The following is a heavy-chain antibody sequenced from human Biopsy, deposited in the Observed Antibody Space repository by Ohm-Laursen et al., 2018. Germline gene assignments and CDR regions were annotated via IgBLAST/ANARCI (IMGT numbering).Heavy chain of an antibody. V-gene: IGHV4-59*08. CDR3: GRREVVITHDAFDT. CDR2: VYYSGST. J-gene: IGHJ3*02. CDR1: GDSITRSY. D-gene: IGHD3-22*01. Sequence: SETLSLTCILSGDSITRSYWSWIRQSPGKGLEWIGDVYYSGSTNRNPSLKSRVTILVDTSKNQFSLKLNSVTAADTAVYYCGRREVVITHDAFDTWGQGTMVTVSS.